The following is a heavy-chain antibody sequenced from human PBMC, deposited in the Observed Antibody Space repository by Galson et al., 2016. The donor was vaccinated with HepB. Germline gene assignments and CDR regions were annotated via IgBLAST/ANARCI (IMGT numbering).Heavy chain of an antibody. CDR3: AKDTARYCSSTSCSYGMDV. Sequence: SLRLSCAASGFTFSSYGMHWVRQAPGKGLEWVAVISYDGSNKYYADSVKGRFTISRDNSKNTLYLQMNSLGAEDTAVYYCAKDTARYCSSTSCSYGMDVWGQGTTVTVSS. J-gene: IGHJ6*02. CDR2: ISYDGSNK. V-gene: IGHV3-30*18. CDR1: GFTFSSYG. D-gene: IGHD2-2*01.